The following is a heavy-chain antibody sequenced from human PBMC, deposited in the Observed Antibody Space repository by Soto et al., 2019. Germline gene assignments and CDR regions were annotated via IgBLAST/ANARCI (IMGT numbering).Heavy chain of an antibody. CDR1: GGTFSSYA. CDR2: IVPMSGTA. D-gene: IGHD2-2*01. V-gene: IGHV1-69*06. J-gene: IGHJ6*02. CDR3: ARSQGSSTSLEIYYYYYYGMDV. Sequence: QVQLVQSGAEVKKPGSSVKVSCKASGGTFSSYAISWVRQAPGQGLEWMGGIVPMSGTAKYAQKFQGMVTITADKSPNTAYMERSSLRSEDTAVYYCARSQGSSTSLEIYYYYYYGMDVWGQGNTVTDTS.